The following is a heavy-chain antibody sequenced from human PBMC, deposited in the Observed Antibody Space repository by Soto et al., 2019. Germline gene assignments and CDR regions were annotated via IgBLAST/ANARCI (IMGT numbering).Heavy chain of an antibody. CDR3: AKGEYRYGSGSYHFKPLGAFDI. V-gene: IGHV3-23*01. CDR2: ISGSGGST. Sequence: GALRLSCAASGFTFNSEAMSWVRQAPGKGLEWVSAISGSGGSTYYADSVKGRFTISRDNSKNTLYLQMNSLRAEDTAVYYCAKGEYRYGSGSYHFKPLGAFDIWGQGTMVTVSS. J-gene: IGHJ3*02. D-gene: IGHD3-10*01. CDR1: GFTFNSEA.